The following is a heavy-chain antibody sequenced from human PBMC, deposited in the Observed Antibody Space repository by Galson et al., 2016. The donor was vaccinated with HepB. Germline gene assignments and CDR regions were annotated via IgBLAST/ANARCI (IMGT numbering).Heavy chain of an antibody. V-gene: IGHV3-11*01. CDR3: ARDHGDLPLDY. CDR2: ISGSGGII. J-gene: IGHJ4*02. CDR1: KFRFSDYY. D-gene: IGHD4-17*01. Sequence: SLRLSCAASKFRFSDYYMSWIRQAPGKGLEWLAYISGSGGIIHYADSVKGRFTISRDNGKNSVYLQMNSLRAEDTAVYFCARDHGDLPLDYWGQGTLVTVSS.